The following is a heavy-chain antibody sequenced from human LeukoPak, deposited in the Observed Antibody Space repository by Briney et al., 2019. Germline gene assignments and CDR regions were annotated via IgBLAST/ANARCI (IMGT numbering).Heavy chain of an antibody. D-gene: IGHD2-15*01. Sequence: GSSVKVSCKASGGTFSSYSISWVLQAPGQGLEWMGGIIPIFGTANYAQKFQGRVTITADKSTSTAYMELSSLRSEDTAVYYCARHSSKVAPIDYWGQGTLVTVSS. J-gene: IGHJ4*02. CDR2: IIPIFGTA. CDR1: GGTFSSYS. CDR3: ARHSSKVAPIDY. V-gene: IGHV1-69*06.